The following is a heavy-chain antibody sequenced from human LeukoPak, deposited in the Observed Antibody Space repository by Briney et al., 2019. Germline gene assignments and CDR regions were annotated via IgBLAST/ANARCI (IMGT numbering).Heavy chain of an antibody. J-gene: IGHJ3*02. D-gene: IGHD4-17*01. V-gene: IGHV3-48*03. Sequence: GGSLRLSHAASRFSLHSHEMFRLRQAPGEGLEWVSYISISGNTIYYAASMKGPFTNSRDKANNSLYLQTNSLRAEDPAVYYGATDRADYVGAFDIWGQGTMVTVSS. CDR3: ATDRADYVGAFDI. CDR1: RFSLHSHE. CDR2: ISISGNTI.